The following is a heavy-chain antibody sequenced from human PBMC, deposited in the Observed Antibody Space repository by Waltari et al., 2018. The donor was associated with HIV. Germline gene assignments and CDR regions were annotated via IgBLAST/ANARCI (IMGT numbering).Heavy chain of an antibody. Sequence: QVQLVESGGGVVQPGRSLRLSCAASGFTFSSYGMHWVRQAPGKGLEWVAVIWYDGSNKYYAESVKGRFTISRDNSKNTLYLQMNSLRAEDTAVYYCARSSSTAASIDYWGQGTLVTVSS. J-gene: IGHJ4*02. V-gene: IGHV3-33*01. CDR1: GFTFSSYG. D-gene: IGHD2-2*01. CDR3: ARSSSTAASIDY. CDR2: IWYDGSNK.